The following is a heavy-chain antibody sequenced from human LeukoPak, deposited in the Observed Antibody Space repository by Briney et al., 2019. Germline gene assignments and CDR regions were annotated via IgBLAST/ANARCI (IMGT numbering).Heavy chain of an antibody. V-gene: IGHV4-59*01. D-gene: IGHD6-19*01. CDR3: ARGAGKGNWFDH. CDR1: GGSISSYY. Sequence: SETLSLTCTVSGGSISSYYWSWIRQPPGKGLEWIGYIYYSGSTNYNPSLKSRVTISVDTSKNQFSLKLSSVTAADTAVYYCARGAGKGNWFDHWGQGTLVTVSS. J-gene: IGHJ5*02. CDR2: IYYSGST.